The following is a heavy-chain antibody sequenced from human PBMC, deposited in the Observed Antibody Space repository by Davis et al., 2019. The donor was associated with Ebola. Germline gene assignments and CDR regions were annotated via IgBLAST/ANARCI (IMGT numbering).Heavy chain of an antibody. CDR2: INPNSGGT. D-gene: IGHD3-3*01. CDR3: ARGPGVLRFLEWFPTRDWFDP. V-gene: IGHV1-2*04. Sequence: ASVKVSCKASGYTFTGYYMHWVRQAPGQGLEWMGWINPNSGGTNYAQKFQGWVTMTRDTSINTAYMELSRLTSDDTAVYYCARGPGVLRFLEWFPTRDWFDPWGQGTLVTVSS. CDR1: GYTFTGYY. J-gene: IGHJ5*02.